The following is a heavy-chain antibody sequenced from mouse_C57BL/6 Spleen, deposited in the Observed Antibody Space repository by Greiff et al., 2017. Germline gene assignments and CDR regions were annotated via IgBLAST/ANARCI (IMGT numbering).Heavy chain of an antibody. J-gene: IGHJ4*01. CDR2: ISDGGSYT. CDR3: AREGGSSLYYAMDY. D-gene: IGHD1-1*01. CDR1: GFTFSSYA. Sequence: EVMLVESGGGLVKPGGSLKLSCAASGFTFSSYAMSWVRQTPEKRLEWVATISDGGSYTYYPDNVKGRFTISRDNAKNNLYLQMSHLKSEDTAMYYCAREGGSSLYYAMDYWGQGTSVTVSS. V-gene: IGHV5-4*01.